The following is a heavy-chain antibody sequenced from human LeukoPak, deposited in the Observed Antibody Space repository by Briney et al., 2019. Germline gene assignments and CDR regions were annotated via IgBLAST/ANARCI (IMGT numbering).Heavy chain of an antibody. V-gene: IGHV1-2*06. Sequence: GASVKVSCKASGYTFTGYYMHWVRQAPGQGLEWMGRINPNSGGTNYAQKFQGRVTMTRDTSISTAYMELSRLRSDDTAVYYSAREWAAFEDRLMYYDYVWGSQFYYWGQGTLVTVSS. CDR3: AREWAAFEDRLMYYDYVWGSQFYY. CDR2: INPNSGGT. D-gene: IGHD3-16*01. CDR1: GYTFTGYY. J-gene: IGHJ4*02.